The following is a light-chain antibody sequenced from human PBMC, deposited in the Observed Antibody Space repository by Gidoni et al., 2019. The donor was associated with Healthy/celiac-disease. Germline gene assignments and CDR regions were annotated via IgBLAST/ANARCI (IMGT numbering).Light chain of an antibody. Sequence: DIVMTQSPRSLPVTPGEPASISCRSSQSLLHSNGYNYLDWYLQTPGQSPQLLIYLGSNRASGVPDRFSGSGSGTDFTLKISRVEAEDVGVYYCMQALQTPLTFGGGTKVEIK. CDR1: QSLLHSNGYNY. CDR3: MQALQTPLT. J-gene: IGKJ4*01. V-gene: IGKV2-28*01. CDR2: LGS.